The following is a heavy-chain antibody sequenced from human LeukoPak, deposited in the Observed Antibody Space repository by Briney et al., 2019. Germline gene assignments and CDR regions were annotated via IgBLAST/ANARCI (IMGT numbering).Heavy chain of an antibody. V-gene: IGHV3-30*02. Sequence: GGSLRLSCAASGFTFSSYSMNWVRQAPGKGLEWVAFILYDGSNKYYADSVKGRFTISRDNSKNTLYLQMNSLRGEDTAVYYCAKDGDTMSGTYYYDMDVWGKGTTVTIS. CDR2: ILYDGSNK. CDR1: GFTFSSYS. CDR3: AKDGDTMSGTYYYDMDV. J-gene: IGHJ6*03. D-gene: IGHD1-26*01.